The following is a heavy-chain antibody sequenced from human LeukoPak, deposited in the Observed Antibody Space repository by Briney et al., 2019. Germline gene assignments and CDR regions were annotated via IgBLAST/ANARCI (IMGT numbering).Heavy chain of an antibody. D-gene: IGHD6-13*01. Sequence: SETLSLTCTVSGGSINNYYWNWIRQPPGKGLEWIGYIYYSGTTNYNPSLKSRVTLSVDTSKNRFSLRLSSVTAADTAVYYCARVPSYSSSWYFDYWGQGTLVTVSS. V-gene: IGHV4-59*01. CDR2: IYYSGTT. J-gene: IGHJ4*02. CDR3: ARVPSYSSSWYFDY. CDR1: GGSINNYY.